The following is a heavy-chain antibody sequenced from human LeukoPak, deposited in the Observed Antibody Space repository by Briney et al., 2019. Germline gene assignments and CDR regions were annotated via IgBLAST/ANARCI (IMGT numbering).Heavy chain of an antibody. J-gene: IGHJ3*02. Sequence: TSETLSLTCTVSGGSVSSGSYYWSWIRQPPGKGLEWIGYIYYSGSTNYNPSLKSRVTISVDTSKNQFSLKLSSVTAADTAVYYCARDPGYYGSGSPDAFDIWCQGTMVTVSS. CDR1: GGSVSSGSYY. V-gene: IGHV4-61*01. CDR2: IYYSGST. D-gene: IGHD3-10*01. CDR3: ARDPGYYGSGSPDAFDI.